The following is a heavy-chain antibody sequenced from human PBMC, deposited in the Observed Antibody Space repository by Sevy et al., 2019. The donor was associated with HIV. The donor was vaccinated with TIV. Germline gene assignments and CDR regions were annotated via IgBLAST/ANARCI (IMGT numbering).Heavy chain of an antibody. Sequence: GGSLRLSCAASGFTVSNSYMSWVRQAPGKGLEWVSIIYSGVTTSYADSVRGRFTISRDNSKNTLSLQMNSLGAEDTAVYYCARLGVYYYDSSGYYTTGNAFDIWGQGTMVTVSS. CDR3: ARLGVYYYDSSGYYTTGNAFDI. V-gene: IGHV3-53*01. CDR2: IYSGVTT. CDR1: GFTVSNSY. J-gene: IGHJ3*02. D-gene: IGHD3-22*01.